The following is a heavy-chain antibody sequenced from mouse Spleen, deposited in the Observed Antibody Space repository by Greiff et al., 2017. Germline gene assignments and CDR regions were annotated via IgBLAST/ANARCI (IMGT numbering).Heavy chain of an antibody. Sequence: QVQLQQPGTELVKPGASVKLSCKASGYTFTSYWMHWVKQRPGQGLEWIGNINPSNGGTNYNEKFKSKATLTVDKSSSTAYMQLSSLTSEDSAVYYCARRDYYGSSRWWYFDVWGAGTTVTVSS. CDR2: INPSNGGT. CDR1: GYTFTSYW. D-gene: IGHD1-1*01. V-gene: IGHV1-53*01. CDR3: ARRDYYGSSRWWYFDV. J-gene: IGHJ1*01.